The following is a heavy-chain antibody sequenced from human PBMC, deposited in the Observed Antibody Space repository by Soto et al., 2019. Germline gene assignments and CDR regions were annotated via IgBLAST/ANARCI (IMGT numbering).Heavy chain of an antibody. Sequence: TTVEVSWKVCGDGKEGRSRRWVRQAPGKGLEWMGGFDPEDGETIYAQKFQGRVTMTEDTSTDTAYMELSSLRSEDTAVYYCATYGVGYSSSWYDLWGQGTLVTVS. V-gene: IGHV1-24*01. CDR3: ATYGVGYSSSWYDL. D-gene: IGHD6-13*01. CDR2: FDPEDGET. J-gene: IGHJ5*02. CDR1: GDGKEGRS.